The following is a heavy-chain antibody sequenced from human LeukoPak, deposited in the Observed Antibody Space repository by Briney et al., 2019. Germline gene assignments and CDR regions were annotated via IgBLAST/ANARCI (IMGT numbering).Heavy chain of an antibody. CDR3: AREARTMVRGVIITVFDY. Sequence: SETLSLTCAVYGGSFSGYYWSWIRQPPGKGLEWIGEINHSGSTNYNPSLKSRVTISVDRSKNQFSLKLSSVTAADTAVYYCAREARTMVRGVIITVFDYWGQGTLVTVSS. J-gene: IGHJ4*02. D-gene: IGHD3-10*01. CDR1: GGSFSGYY. CDR2: INHSGST. V-gene: IGHV4-34*01.